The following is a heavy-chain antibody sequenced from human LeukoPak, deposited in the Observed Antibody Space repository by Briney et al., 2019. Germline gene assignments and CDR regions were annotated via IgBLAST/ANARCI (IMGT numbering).Heavy chain of an antibody. V-gene: IGHV1-69*02. Sequence: SVKVSCKASGGTFSSHTISWVRQAPGQGLEWMGRITPVIGIANYAKKFQGRVTITAHKSTSTAYMELSSLRSDDTAVYYCARGQPLGISGHGMDVWGQGTTVTVSS. CDR1: GGTFSSHT. D-gene: IGHD3-10*01. CDR2: ITPVIGIA. CDR3: ARGQPLGISGHGMDV. J-gene: IGHJ6*02.